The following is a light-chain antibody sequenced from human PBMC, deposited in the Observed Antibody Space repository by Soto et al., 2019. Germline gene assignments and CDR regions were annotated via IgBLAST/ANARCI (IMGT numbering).Light chain of an antibody. CDR3: LLFYGGAFV. J-gene: IGLJ3*02. Sequence: QAVVTQEPSLTVSPGGTVTLTCGSSTGAVTSGHYPYWFQQKPGQSPRTLISDTTNKHSWTPARSSGSLLGGQAALTLSGVQPEDEADYYCLLFYGGAFVFGGWTKLTVL. CDR1: TGAVTSGHY. CDR2: DTT. V-gene: IGLV7-46*01.